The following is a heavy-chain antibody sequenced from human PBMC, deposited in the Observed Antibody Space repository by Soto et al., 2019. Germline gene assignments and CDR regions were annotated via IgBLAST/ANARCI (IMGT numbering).Heavy chain of an antibody. D-gene: IGHD3-10*01. Sequence: PGGSLRLSCAASGFTFSSYGMSWVRQAPGKGLEWVSAISGSGGSTYYADSVKGRFTISRDNSKNTLYLQMNSLRAEDTAVYYCAKDVSVWFGELLGFDYWGQGTLVTVSS. CDR1: GFTFSSYG. J-gene: IGHJ4*02. CDR2: ISGSGGST. CDR3: AKDVSVWFGELLGFDY. V-gene: IGHV3-23*01.